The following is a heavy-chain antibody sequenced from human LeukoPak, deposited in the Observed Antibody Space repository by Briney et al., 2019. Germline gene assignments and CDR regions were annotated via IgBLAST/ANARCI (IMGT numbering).Heavy chain of an antibody. D-gene: IGHD4-17*01. CDR2: VIPIFGTA. Sequence: ASVKVSCKASGGTFSSYAISWVRQAPGQGLEWMGGVIPIFGTANYAQRFQGRVTITADESTSTAYMELSSLRSEDTAVCYCARGSIGDYGDYGGFDYWGQGTLVTVSS. J-gene: IGHJ4*02. CDR3: ARGSIGDYGDYGGFDY. V-gene: IGHV1-69*13. CDR1: GGTFSSYA.